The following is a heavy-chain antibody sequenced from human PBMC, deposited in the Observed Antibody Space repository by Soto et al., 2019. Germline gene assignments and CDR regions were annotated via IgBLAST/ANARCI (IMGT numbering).Heavy chain of an antibody. V-gene: IGHV4-34*01. Sequence: SETLSLTCAVYGGSFSGYYWSWIRQPPGKGLEWIGEINHSGSTNYNPSLKSRVTISVDTSKNQFSLKLSSVTAADTAVYYCAGTMIVVDTTGYWGQGTLVTVSS. CDR3: AGTMIVVDTTGY. CDR2: INHSGST. J-gene: IGHJ4*02. D-gene: IGHD3-22*01. CDR1: GGSFSGYY.